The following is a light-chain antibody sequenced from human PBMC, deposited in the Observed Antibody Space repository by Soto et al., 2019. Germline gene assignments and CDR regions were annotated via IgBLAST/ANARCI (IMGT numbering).Light chain of an antibody. CDR3: AGWDDSLSGCV. Sequence: QSVLTQPPSASGTAGQRVTISCSGGISNIGSNTINWYQQLPGTAPKLLIYSNDQRPSGVPDRFSGSKSGTSASLVISGLQSEDEADYYCAGWDDSLSGCVFGGGTQLTVL. CDR2: SND. J-gene: IGLJ3*02. V-gene: IGLV1-44*01. CDR1: ISNIGSNT.